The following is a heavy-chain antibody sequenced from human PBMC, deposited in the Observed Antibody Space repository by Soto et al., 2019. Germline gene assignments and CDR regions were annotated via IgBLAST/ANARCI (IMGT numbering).Heavy chain of an antibody. D-gene: IGHD3-10*01. Sequence: QLQLQESGPGLVKPSETLSLTCTVSGGSISSSSYYWGWIRQPPGKGLEWIGSIYYSGSTYYNPSLKSRVTIPADTSNHQFSLKLSSVTAADTAVYCCARSGRGVTPFDYRGQGTLVTVSS. CDR3: ARSGRGVTPFDY. CDR2: IYYSGST. CDR1: GGSISSSSYY. J-gene: IGHJ4*02. V-gene: IGHV4-39*01.